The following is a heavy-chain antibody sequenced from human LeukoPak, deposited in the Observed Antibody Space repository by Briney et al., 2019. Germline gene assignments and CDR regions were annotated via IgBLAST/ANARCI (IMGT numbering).Heavy chain of an antibody. V-gene: IGHV4-4*07. CDR3: AREVAVAGSGFDY. J-gene: IGHJ4*02. CDR1: TDSISSYY. CDR2: ISTSGST. D-gene: IGHD6-19*01. Sequence: SETLSLTCTVSTDSISSYYWSWIRQPAGKGLAWIGHISTSGSTNYNPSLKSRVTMSVDTSKNHFSLKLSSVTAADTAVYYCAREVAVAGSGFDYWGQGTLVTVSS.